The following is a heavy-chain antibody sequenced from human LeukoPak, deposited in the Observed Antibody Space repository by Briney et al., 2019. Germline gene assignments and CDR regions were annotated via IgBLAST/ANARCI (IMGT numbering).Heavy chain of an antibody. CDR3: ARGTKGFGRIYLDY. CDR1: GYSISNSNW. J-gene: IGHJ4*02. V-gene: IGHV4-4*02. CDR2: IFESGNT. Sequence: SGTLSLTCTVSGYSISNSNWWSWVRQVPGKGLEWLGEIFESGNTNYSPSLKSRVSISVDKSKNQFSLKLNSVTAADTAVYFCARGTKGFGRIYLDYWGQGSLVTVSS. D-gene: IGHD2/OR15-2a*01.